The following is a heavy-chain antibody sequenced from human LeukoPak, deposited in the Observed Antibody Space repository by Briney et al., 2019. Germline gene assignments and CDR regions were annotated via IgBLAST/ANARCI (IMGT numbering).Heavy chain of an antibody. J-gene: IGHJ4*02. V-gene: IGHV4-4*02. Sequence: SGTLSLTCTVSGASISSGNWWTWVRQPPGKGLEWIGEVLHGGSANYNPSLKSRVTMSIDRSKNQFSLKLSSVTAADTAVYYCARGNYDTDFDYWGQGTLVTVSS. CDR2: VLHGGSA. D-gene: IGHD3-22*01. CDR3: ARGNYDTDFDY. CDR1: GASISSGNW.